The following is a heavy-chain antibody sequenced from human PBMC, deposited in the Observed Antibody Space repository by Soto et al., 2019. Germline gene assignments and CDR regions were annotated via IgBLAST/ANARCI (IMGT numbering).Heavy chain of an antibody. CDR1: GGSINTVNYW. V-gene: IGHV4-30-4*01. J-gene: IGHJ4*02. D-gene: IGHD7-27*01. CDR2: IYDGGNT. Sequence: QVQLQESGPGLVKPSQTLSLTCTVSGGSINTVNYWWSWIRQSPDMGPEWIGHIYDGGNTYNNPSLESRAAMSEDTSKNQFSLTLSSVSAADTAVYYCARGPSGDKVDSWGQGTLVTVSS. CDR3: ARGPSGDKVDS.